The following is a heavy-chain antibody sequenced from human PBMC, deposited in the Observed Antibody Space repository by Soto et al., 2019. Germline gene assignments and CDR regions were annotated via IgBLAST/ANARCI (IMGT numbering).Heavy chain of an antibody. V-gene: IGHV1-3*01. CDR1: GYTFTRYT. CDR3: ARGIATGQLDP. J-gene: IGHJ5*02. CDR2: INPDNGNT. D-gene: IGHD2-15*01. Sequence: ASVKVSCKASGYTFTRYTMNWVRQAPGQRLEWMGWINPDNGNTKSSQKFQDRFIITRDTSASTAYMDLSSLRSEDTAVYYCARGIATGQLDPWGQGTLVTVSS.